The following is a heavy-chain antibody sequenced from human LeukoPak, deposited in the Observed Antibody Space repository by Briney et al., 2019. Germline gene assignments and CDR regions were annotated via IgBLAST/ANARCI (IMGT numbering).Heavy chain of an antibody. V-gene: IGHV1-69*05. CDR2: IIPIFGTA. Sequence: SVKVSCKASGGTFSSYAISWVRQAPGQGLEWMGGIIPIFGTANYAQKFQGRVTITTDESTSTAYMELSSLRSEDTAVYYCASPTNYYDSSAYYYENHVDYWGQGTLVTVSS. CDR3: ASPTNYYDSSAYYYENHVDY. J-gene: IGHJ4*02. CDR1: GGTFSSYA. D-gene: IGHD3-22*01.